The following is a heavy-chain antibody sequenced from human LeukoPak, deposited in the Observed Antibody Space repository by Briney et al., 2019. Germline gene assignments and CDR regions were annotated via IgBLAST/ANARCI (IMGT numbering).Heavy chain of an antibody. J-gene: IGHJ6*02. Sequence: PSGTLSLTCAVSGGSISSSNWWSWVRQPPGKGLEWIGEIYHSGSTNYNPSLKSRVTISVDTSKNQFSLKLSSVTAADTAVYYCARELKVVVAAPRDFYYYGMGVWGQGTTVTVSS. V-gene: IGHV4-4*02. CDR2: IYHSGST. D-gene: IGHD2-15*01. CDR1: GGSISSSNW. CDR3: ARELKVVVAAPRDFYYYGMGV.